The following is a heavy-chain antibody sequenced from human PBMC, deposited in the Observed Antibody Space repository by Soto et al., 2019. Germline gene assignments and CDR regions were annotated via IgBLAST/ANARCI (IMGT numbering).Heavy chain of an antibody. J-gene: IGHJ6*02. CDR3: ARAEDRSRYYGMDV. CDR2: INPNSGGT. V-gene: IGHV1-2*02. Sequence: ASVKVSCKASGYTFTGYYMHWVQQAPGQGLEWMGWINPNSGGTNYAQKFQGRVTMTRDTSISTAYMELSRLRSDDTAVYYCARAEDRSRYYGMDVWGQGTTVTVS. CDR1: GYTFTGYY.